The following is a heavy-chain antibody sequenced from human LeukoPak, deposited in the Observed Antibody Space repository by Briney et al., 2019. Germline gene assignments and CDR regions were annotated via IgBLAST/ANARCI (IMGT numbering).Heavy chain of an antibody. V-gene: IGHV4-59*01. CDR3: ARDPGMVRGVVI. J-gene: IGHJ3*02. D-gene: IGHD3-10*01. CDR1: GGSISGYF. Sequence: PSETLSLTCTVSGGSISGYFWSWIRQPPGKGLEWIGYIYYSGSTNYNPSLKSRVTMSLDTSKNQFSLKLSSVTAADTAVYYCARDPGMVRGVVIWGQGTMVTVSS. CDR2: IYYSGST.